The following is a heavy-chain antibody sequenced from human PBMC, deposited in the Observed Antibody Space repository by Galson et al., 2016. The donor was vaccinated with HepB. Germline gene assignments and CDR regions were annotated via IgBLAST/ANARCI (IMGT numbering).Heavy chain of an antibody. CDR3: AKERLVRRIFDH. J-gene: IGHJ4*02. Sequence: SLRLSCAASGFSHSTYWMHWVRQAPGKGLEWVASISTRRTTYYSDSVQGRFTISRDNSNNTLYLQMNGLRAEDTAVYYCAKERLVRRIFDHWGQGTLLTVSS. D-gene: IGHD1-1*01. CDR2: ISTRRTT. V-gene: IGHV3-23*01. CDR1: GFSHSTYW.